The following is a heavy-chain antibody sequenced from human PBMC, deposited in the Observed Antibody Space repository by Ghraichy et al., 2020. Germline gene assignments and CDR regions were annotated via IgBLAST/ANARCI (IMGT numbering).Heavy chain of an antibody. CDR1: GGSISSYY. CDR3: ARFVGVATMDSYALDI. V-gene: IGHV4-4*09. D-gene: IGHD5-12*01. CDR2: IYTSGST. Sequence: SETLSLTCTVSGGSISSYYWSWIRQPPGKGLEWIGYIYTSGSTNYNPSLKSRVTISVDTSKNQFSLKLSSVTAADTAVYYCARFVGVATMDSYALDIWGQGTMVTVSS. J-gene: IGHJ3*02.